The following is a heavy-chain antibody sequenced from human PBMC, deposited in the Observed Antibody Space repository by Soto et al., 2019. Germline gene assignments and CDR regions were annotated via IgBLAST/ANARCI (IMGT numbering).Heavy chain of an antibody. V-gene: IGHV3-33*01. J-gene: IGHJ4*02. CDR2: IWYDGSNK. D-gene: IGHD6-6*01. CDR1: GFTFSSYG. Sequence: PGGSLRLSCAASGFTFSSYGMHWVRQAPGKGLEWVAVIWYDGSNKYYADSVKGRFTISRDNSENTLYLQMNSLRAEDTAVYYCARDLVRRDSSSFVYWGQGTLVTVSS. CDR3: ARDLVRRDSSSFVY.